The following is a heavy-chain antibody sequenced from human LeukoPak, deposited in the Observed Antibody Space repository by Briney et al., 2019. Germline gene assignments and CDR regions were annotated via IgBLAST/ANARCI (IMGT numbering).Heavy chain of an antibody. V-gene: IGHV4-38-2*02. J-gene: IGHJ4*02. Sequence: PSETLSLTCTVSGYSISSGYYWGWIRQPPGKGLEWIGSIYHSGSTYYNPSLKSRVTISVDTSKNQFSLKLSSVTAADTAVYYCARGSIYRGSYSPPLEWGQGTLVTVSS. CDR3: ARGSIYRGSYSPPLE. CDR2: IYHSGST. CDR1: GYSISSGYY. D-gene: IGHD1-26*01.